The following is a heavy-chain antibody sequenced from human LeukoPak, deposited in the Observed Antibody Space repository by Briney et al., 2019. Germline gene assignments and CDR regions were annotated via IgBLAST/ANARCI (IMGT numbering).Heavy chain of an antibody. CDR3: ARDDSSGYYYGGFDY. D-gene: IGHD3-22*01. Sequence: GGSLRLSCAASGFTFSGYSMNWVRQAPGKGLEWVSSISSSSSYIYYADSVKGRFTISRDNAKNSLYLQMNSLRAEDTAVYYCARDDSSGYYYGGFDYWGQGTLVTVSS. V-gene: IGHV3-21*01. CDR1: GFTFSGYS. CDR2: ISSSSSYI. J-gene: IGHJ4*02.